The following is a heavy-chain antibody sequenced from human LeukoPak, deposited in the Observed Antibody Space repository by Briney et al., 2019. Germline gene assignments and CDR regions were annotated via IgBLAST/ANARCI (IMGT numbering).Heavy chain of an antibody. CDR2: ISSSGSSI. D-gene: IGHD6-6*01. Sequence: GGSLRLSCAASGITFGSYAMSWVRQAPGKGLEWVSYISSSGSSIYYADSVKGRFTISRDNAKNSLYLQMNSLRAEDTAVYYCARFQMTYSSPSWTYYYYGMDVWGQGTTVTVSS. V-gene: IGHV3-48*03. J-gene: IGHJ6*02. CDR1: GITFGSYA. CDR3: ARFQMTYSSPSWTYYYYGMDV.